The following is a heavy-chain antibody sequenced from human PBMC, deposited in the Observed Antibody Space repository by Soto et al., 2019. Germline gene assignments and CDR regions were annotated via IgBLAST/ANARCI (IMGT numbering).Heavy chain of an antibody. CDR2: IIPIFGTA. J-gene: IGHJ4*02. CDR3: ARAPPSRDYSGGSCYSNYFDY. CDR1: GGTFSSYA. Sequence: ASVKVSCKASGGTFSSYAISWVRQAPGQGLEWMGGIIPIFGTANYAQKFQGRVTITADESTSTAYMELSSLRSEDTAVYYCARAPPSRDYSGGSCYSNYFDYWGQGTLVTVSS. V-gene: IGHV1-69*13. D-gene: IGHD2-15*01.